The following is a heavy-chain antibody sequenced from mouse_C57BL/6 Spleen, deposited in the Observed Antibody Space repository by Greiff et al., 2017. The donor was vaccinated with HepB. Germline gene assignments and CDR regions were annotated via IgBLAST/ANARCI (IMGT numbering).Heavy chain of an antibody. J-gene: IGHJ1*03. CDR1: GYSITSGYY. V-gene: IGHV3-6*01. Sequence: EVKLMESGPGLVKPSQSLSLTCSVTGYSITSGYYWNWIRQFPGNKLEWMGYISYDGSNNYNPSLKNRISITRDTSKNQFFLKLNSVTTEDTATYYCAREGAWDGYFDVWGTGTTVTVSS. CDR3: AREGAWDGYFDV. D-gene: IGHD4-1*01. CDR2: ISYDGSN.